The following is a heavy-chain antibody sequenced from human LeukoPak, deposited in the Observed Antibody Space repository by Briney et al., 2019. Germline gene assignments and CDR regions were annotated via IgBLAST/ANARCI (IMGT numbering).Heavy chain of an antibody. CDR2: INHSGST. D-gene: IGHD3-16*01. Sequence: SETLSLTCAVYGGSFSGYYWSWIRQPPGKGLEWIGEINHSGSTNYNPSLKSRVTISVDTSKNQFSLKLSSVTAADTAVYYCASRRGGGATADYGGQETRVTVSS. CDR3: ASRRGGGATADY. CDR1: GGSFSGYY. V-gene: IGHV4-34*01. J-gene: IGHJ4*02.